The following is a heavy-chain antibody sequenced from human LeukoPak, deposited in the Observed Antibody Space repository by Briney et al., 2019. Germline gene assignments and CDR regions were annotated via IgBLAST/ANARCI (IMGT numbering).Heavy chain of an antibody. Sequence: ASVKVSCKASGYTFTSYYMHWVRQAPGQGLEWMGIINPSGGSTSYAQKFQGRVTMTRDTSTSTVYMELSSLRSEDTVVYYCARDHYYYDSSGYPDYWGQGTLVTVSS. V-gene: IGHV1-46*01. D-gene: IGHD3-22*01. CDR1: GYTFTSYY. CDR3: ARDHYYYDSSGYPDY. J-gene: IGHJ4*02. CDR2: INPSGGST.